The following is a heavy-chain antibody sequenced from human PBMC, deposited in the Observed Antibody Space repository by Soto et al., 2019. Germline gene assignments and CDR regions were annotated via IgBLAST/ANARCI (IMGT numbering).Heavy chain of an antibody. D-gene: IGHD5-12*01. CDR1: GLLFCHYT. CDR2: ISDNSRTL. CDR3: ARVVGYSGYDFYFDY. V-gene: IGHV3-48*04. Sequence: GGRLRLCCTASGLLFCHYTMNWVRPAPGKGREWVSYISDNSRTLYYADSVKGRFTISRDNAKNSLFLQMNTLRADDTAVYYCARVVGYSGYDFYFDYWGQGTLVTVSS. J-gene: IGHJ4*02.